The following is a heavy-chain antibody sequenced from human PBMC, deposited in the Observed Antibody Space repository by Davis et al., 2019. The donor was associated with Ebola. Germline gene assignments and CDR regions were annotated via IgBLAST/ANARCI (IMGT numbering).Heavy chain of an antibody. V-gene: IGHV1-2*04. CDR1: GYTFTSYY. CDR3: ARDRGTRIYYYGMDV. D-gene: IGHD3-16*01. J-gene: IGHJ6*02. CDR2: INPNSGGT. Sequence: ASVKVSCKASGYTFTSYYMHWVRQAPGQGLEWMGWINPNSGGTNYAQKFQGWVTMTRDTSISTAYMELSRLRSDDTAVYYCARDRGTRIYYYGMDVWGQGTTVTVSS.